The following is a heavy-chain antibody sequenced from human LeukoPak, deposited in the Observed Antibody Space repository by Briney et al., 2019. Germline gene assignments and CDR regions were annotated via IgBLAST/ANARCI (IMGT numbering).Heavy chain of an antibody. Sequence: SETLSLTCTVSGGSISSSSYYWGWIRQPPGKGLEWIGSIYYSGSTYYDPSLKSRVTISVDTSKNQFSLKLSSVTAADTAVYYCAREGYCSGGSCSGSVEGPLYYMDVWGKGTTVTVSS. V-gene: IGHV4-39*07. CDR1: GGSISSSSYY. CDR3: AREGYCSGGSCSGSVEGPLYYMDV. CDR2: IYYSGST. D-gene: IGHD2-15*01. J-gene: IGHJ6*03.